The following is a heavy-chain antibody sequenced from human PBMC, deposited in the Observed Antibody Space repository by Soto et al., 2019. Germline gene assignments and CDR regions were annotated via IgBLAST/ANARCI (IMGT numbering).Heavy chain of an antibody. D-gene: IGHD1-26*01. CDR1: GLTVSSNY. CDR3: ARESGSYHFDY. V-gene: IGHV3-66*01. CDR2: IYSGGSK. Sequence: PGGSLRLSCAASGLTVSSNYRNWVRQAPGKGLEWVSVIYSGGSKYYADSVRGRFTISRDNSKNTLYLQMNSLRADDTAVYYCARESGSYHFDYWGQGTLVTVSS. J-gene: IGHJ4*02.